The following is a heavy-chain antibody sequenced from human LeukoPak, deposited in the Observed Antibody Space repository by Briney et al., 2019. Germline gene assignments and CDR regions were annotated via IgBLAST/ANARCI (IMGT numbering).Heavy chain of an antibody. CDR2: INYSGST. CDR1: GGPISSYY. J-gene: IGHJ4*02. V-gene: IGHV4-59*01. CDR3: AKAQGGELV. Sequence: SETLSLTCTVSGGPISSYYWSWIRQPRQPPGKGLQWKGYINYSGSTNYSPSLKSRVTISIDTSKNKFSLKLSSVTAADTGVYYCAKAQGGELVWGQGILVTVSS. D-gene: IGHD3-10*01.